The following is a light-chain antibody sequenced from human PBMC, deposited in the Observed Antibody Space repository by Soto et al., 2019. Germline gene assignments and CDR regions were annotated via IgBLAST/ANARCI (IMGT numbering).Light chain of an antibody. J-gene: IGLJ1*01. CDR2: EVS. Sequence: QSALTQPASVSGSPGQSITISCTGTSSDVGSYNYVSWYQQHPGKAPKLMIYEVSNRPSGVSDRFSGSKSDNTASLTISGLQAEDEAVYYCSSYTTSGTLYVFGTGTKVTVL. CDR1: SSDVGSYNY. CDR3: SSYTTSGTLYV. V-gene: IGLV2-14*01.